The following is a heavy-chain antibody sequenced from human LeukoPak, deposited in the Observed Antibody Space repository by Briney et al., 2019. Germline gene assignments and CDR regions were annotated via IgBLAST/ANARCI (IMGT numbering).Heavy chain of an antibody. CDR1: GFTFSDHY. J-gene: IGHJ4*02. CDR2: IRNKANSYTT. V-gene: IGHV3-72*01. CDR3: ARIQSRIIAARPGNPAFDY. Sequence: GGSLRLSCAASGFTFSDHYMDWVRQAPGKGLEWVGRIRNKANSYTTEYAASVKGRFTISRDDSKNSLYLQMNSLKCEDTAVYYCARIQSRIIAARPGNPAFDYWGRGTLVTVSS. D-gene: IGHD6-6*01.